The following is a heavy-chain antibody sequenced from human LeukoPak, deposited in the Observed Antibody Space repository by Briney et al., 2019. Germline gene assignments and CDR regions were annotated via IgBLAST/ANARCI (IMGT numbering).Heavy chain of an antibody. V-gene: IGHV3-48*04. J-gene: IGHJ6*03. D-gene: IGHD2-2*01. CDR1: GFTFSSYS. CDR2: ISSSSSTI. Sequence: GGSLRLSCAASGFTFSSYSMNWVRQAPGKGLEWVSYISSSSSTIYYADSVKGRFTISRDNAKNSLYLQMNSLRAEDTALYYCAKAIGAAAIVYMDVWGKGTTVTVSS. CDR3: AKAIGAAAIVYMDV.